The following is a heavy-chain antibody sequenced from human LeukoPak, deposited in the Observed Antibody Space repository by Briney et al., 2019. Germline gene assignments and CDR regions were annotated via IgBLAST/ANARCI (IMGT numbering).Heavy chain of an antibody. Sequence: GGSLRLSCAASGFTFSSYEMNWVRQAPGKGLEWVSYISSSGSTIYYADSVKGRFTISRDNAKNSLYLQMNSLRAEDTAVYYCAKIYSHGSRSFDYWGQGTLVTVSS. D-gene: IGHD5-18*01. J-gene: IGHJ4*02. CDR3: AKIYSHGSRSFDY. CDR2: ISSSGSTI. CDR1: GFTFSSYE. V-gene: IGHV3-48*03.